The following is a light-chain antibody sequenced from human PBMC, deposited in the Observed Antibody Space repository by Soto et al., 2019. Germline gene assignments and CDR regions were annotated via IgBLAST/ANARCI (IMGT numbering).Light chain of an antibody. V-gene: IGLV2-11*01. CDR3: CSYAGSYKGYV. CDR2: DVS. CDR1: ISDVGGYNY. Sequence: QSALTQPRSVSGSPGQSVTISCTGSISDVGGYNYVSWYQQHPGKAPKFMIYDVSKRPSGVPDRFSGSKSGNTASLTISVLQAEDEADYYCCSYAGSYKGYVFGTGTKLTVL. J-gene: IGLJ1*01.